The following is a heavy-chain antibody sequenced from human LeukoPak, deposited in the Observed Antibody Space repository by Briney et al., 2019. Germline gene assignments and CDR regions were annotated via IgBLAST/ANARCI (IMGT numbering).Heavy chain of an antibody. CDR2: INPSGGST. Sequence: ASVKVSCKASGYTFTSYYMHWVRQAPGQGLEWMGIINPSGGSTSYAQKFQERVTITRDMSTSTAYMELSSLRSEDTAVYYCAADPLRYCSSTSCKTRGGYYYMDVWGKGTTVTISS. CDR1: GYTFTSYY. J-gene: IGHJ6*03. V-gene: IGHV1-46*01. D-gene: IGHD2-2*01. CDR3: AADPLRYCSSTSCKTRGGYYYMDV.